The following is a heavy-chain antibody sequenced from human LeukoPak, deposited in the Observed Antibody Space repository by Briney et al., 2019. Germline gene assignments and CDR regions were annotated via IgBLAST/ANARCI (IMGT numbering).Heavy chain of an antibody. CDR3: ARHEAAGFDY. CDR2: IYYSGST. V-gene: IGHV4-59*08. D-gene: IGHD6-25*01. CDR1: GGSISSYY. Sequence: SETLSLTCTVSGGSISSYYWSWIRQPPGKGLEWIGYIYYSGSTNYNPSLKSRVTISVDTSKNQFSLKLSSVTAADTAVYYCARHEAAGFDYWGQGTLVTVSS. J-gene: IGHJ4*02.